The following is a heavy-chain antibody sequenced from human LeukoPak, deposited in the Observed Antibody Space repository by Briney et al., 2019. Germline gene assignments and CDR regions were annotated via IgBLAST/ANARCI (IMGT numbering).Heavy chain of an antibody. CDR3: ARRRYGEAVDV. V-gene: IGHV3-7*01. CDR2: IKEDESQR. J-gene: IGHJ3*01. CDR1: GFTFSSYW. D-gene: IGHD3-9*01. Sequence: GGSLTLSCAASGFTFSSYWMSWVRQAPGKGLECLANIKEDESQRHYGDSVKGRFTISRDNAKNSLYLQMNSLRAEDTAVFYCARRRYGEAVDVWGQGTMVTVSS.